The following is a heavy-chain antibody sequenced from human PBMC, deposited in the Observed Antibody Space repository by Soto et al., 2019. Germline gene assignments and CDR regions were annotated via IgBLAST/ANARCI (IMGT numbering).Heavy chain of an antibody. CDR3: ARGTWIVRGLIPDAFDI. V-gene: IGHV3-66*01. D-gene: IGHD3-10*01. Sequence: EVQLVESGGGLVQPGGSLRLSCAASGFTVSSHDINWVRQAPGKGLDWVSVIYNSGTSFYADSVKGRFTVSRDTAKNSVFLQMRSLRAEDTAVYFCARGTWIVRGLIPDAFDIWGQGTMVTVSS. J-gene: IGHJ3*02. CDR2: IYNSGTS. CDR1: GFTVSSHD.